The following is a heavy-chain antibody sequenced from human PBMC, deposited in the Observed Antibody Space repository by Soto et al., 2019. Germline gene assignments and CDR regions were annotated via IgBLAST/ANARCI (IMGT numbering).Heavy chain of an antibody. D-gene: IGHD3-3*01. CDR1: GFSLSNARMG. CDR2: IFSNDEK. J-gene: IGHJ5*02. Sequence: SGPTLVNPTETLTLTCTVSGFSLSNARMGVSWIRQPPGKALEWLAHIFSNDEKSYSTSLKSRLTISKDTSKSQVVLTMTNMDPVDTATYYCARIVYYDFWSGYYTVRSSNWFDPWGQGTLVTVSS. V-gene: IGHV2-26*01. CDR3: ARIVYYDFWSGYYTVRSSNWFDP.